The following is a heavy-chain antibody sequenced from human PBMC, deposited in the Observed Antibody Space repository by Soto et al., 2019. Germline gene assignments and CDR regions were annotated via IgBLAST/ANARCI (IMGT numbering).Heavy chain of an antibody. CDR1: GGTFSNYA. CDR3: ARVEAVAGLYNYPGLDV. V-gene: IGHV1-69*12. CDR2: IVPIFGTT. Sequence: QVQLVQSGAEVKKPGSSVKVSCKVSGGTFSNYAIDWVRLAPGHGLEWMGGIVPIFGTTYYTQKFQGRATIIADDSTTPAYLEMSSLRSEDTAIYYCARVEAVAGLYNYPGLDVWGQGTAVTVSS. D-gene: IGHD6-19*01. J-gene: IGHJ6*02.